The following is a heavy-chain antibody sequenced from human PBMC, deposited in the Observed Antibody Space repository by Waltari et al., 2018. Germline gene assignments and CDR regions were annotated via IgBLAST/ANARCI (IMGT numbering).Heavy chain of an antibody. Sequence: QVQLVQSGAEVKKPGASVKVSCKASGYTFTSYDINWVRPATGQGLEWMGWMNPNSGNTGYAQKFQGRVTITRNTSISTAYMELSSLRSEDTAVYYCARDGRYFDWSSYLCTGCRLGPIFDYWGQGTLVTVSS. CDR2: MNPNSGNT. CDR1: GYTFTSYD. D-gene: IGHD3-9*01. J-gene: IGHJ4*02. V-gene: IGHV1-8*03. CDR3: ARDGRYFDWSSYLCTGCRLGPIFDY.